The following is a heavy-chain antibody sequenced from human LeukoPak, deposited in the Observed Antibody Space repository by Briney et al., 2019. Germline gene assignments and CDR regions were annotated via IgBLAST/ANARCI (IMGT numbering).Heavy chain of an antibody. V-gene: IGHV3-30*01. J-gene: IGHJ5*01. D-gene: IGHD3-3*01. Sequence: GGSLRLSCAASEFTFSNYAMHWVRQVPGKGLEWVAVIKGRFTISIDNSKNTLYLQMNSLRTEDSAVYSCARNGLLRGYHTWFDSWGQGTLVTVSS. CDR3: ARNGLLRGYHTWFDS. CDR1: EFTFSNYA.